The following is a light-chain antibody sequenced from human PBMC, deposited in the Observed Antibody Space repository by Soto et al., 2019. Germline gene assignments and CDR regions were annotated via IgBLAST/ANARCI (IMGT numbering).Light chain of an antibody. CDR1: QSVSSY. J-gene: IGKJ5*01. Sequence: IVLTHSPATLSLSPWERATLSCRASQSVSSYLAWYQQKPGQAPRLLIYDASNRATGIPARFSGSGSGTDFTLTISSLEPEDFAVYYCQKRSNWRINFGQGTRLEIK. CDR3: QKRSNWRIN. V-gene: IGKV3-11*01. CDR2: DAS.